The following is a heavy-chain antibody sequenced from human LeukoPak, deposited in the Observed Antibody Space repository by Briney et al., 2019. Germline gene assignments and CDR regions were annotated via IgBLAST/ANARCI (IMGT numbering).Heavy chain of an antibody. CDR3: ARTPYYYMDV. CDR1: GDSISSYY. J-gene: IGHJ6*03. V-gene: IGHV4-59*01. Sequence: PSETLSLTCTVSGDSISSYYWSWIRQPPGKGLEWIGYIYYSGSTNYNPSLKSRVTISVDASKKQFSLKLSSVTAADTAVYYCARTPYYYMDVWGKGTTVTVSS. CDR2: IYYSGST.